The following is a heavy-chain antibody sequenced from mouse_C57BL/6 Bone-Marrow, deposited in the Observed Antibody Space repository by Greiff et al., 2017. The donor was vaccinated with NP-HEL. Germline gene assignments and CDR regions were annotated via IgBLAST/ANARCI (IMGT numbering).Heavy chain of an antibody. J-gene: IGHJ2*01. CDR1: GYTFTDYE. CDR2: IDPETGGT. CDR3: TRWGFYYGSSDYFDY. Sequence: LQESGAELVRPGASVTLSCKASGYTFTDYEMHWVKQTPVHGLEWIGAIDPETGGTAYNQKFKGKAILTADKSSSTAYMELRSLTSEDSAVYYCTRWGFYYGSSDYFDYWGQGTTLTVSS. D-gene: IGHD1-1*01. V-gene: IGHV1-15*01.